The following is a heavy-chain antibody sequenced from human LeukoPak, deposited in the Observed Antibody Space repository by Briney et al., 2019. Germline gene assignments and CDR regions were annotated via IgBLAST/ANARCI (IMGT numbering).Heavy chain of an antibody. CDR3: AKTWRGSSGDY. V-gene: IGHV3-23*01. CDR2: VSDSGFTR. J-gene: IGHJ4*02. D-gene: IGHD3-10*01. Sequence: GGSLRLSCAASGFTFSTSTMTWVRQAPGKGLEWVSLVSDSGFTRYYADSVKGRFTISRDNSKNALYLQMNSLRAEDTALYYCAKTWRGSSGDYWGQGTLVTVSS. CDR1: GFTFSTST.